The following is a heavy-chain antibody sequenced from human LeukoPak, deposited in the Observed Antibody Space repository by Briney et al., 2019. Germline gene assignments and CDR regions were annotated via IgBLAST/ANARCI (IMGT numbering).Heavy chain of an antibody. D-gene: IGHD1-26*01. CDR2: IYSGGST. V-gene: IGHV3-53*01. Sequence: GGSLRLSCAASGFTVSSNYMSWVRQAPGKGLEWVSVIYSGGSTYYADSVKGRFTISRDNSKNTLYLQMNSLRAEDTAVYYCARDRVGATPPYYYYMDVWGKGTTVTVSS. CDR3: ARDRVGATPPYYYYMDV. CDR1: GFTVSSNY. J-gene: IGHJ6*03.